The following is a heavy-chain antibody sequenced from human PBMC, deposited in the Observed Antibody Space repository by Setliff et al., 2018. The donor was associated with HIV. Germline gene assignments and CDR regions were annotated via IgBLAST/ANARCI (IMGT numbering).Heavy chain of an antibody. Sequence: NPSETLSLTCTVSGGSISSGTYYWSWIRQPAGKGLEWIGHIYTSGSTSGSANYNPSLKSRVTISVDMFKNQFSLKLSSVTAADTAVYYCARQHYYDSSGRNLMDVWGKGTKVTVSS. V-gene: IGHV4-61*09. CDR3: ARQHYYDSSGRNLMDV. D-gene: IGHD3-22*01. J-gene: IGHJ6*03. CDR2: IYT. CDR1: GGSISSGTYY.